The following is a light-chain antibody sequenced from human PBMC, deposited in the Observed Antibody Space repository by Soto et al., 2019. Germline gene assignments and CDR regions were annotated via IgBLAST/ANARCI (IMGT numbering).Light chain of an antibody. Sequence: QTVVTQEPSFSVSPGRTVTLTCGLSSGSVSTSYYPSWYQQTPGQAPRTLIYSTNTRSSGVPDRFSGSILGNKAALTITGAQADDESDYYCVLYMGSGYWVFGAATQLTV. V-gene: IGLV8-61*01. CDR3: VLYMGSGYWV. CDR2: STN. J-gene: IGLJ3*02. CDR1: SGSVSTSYY.